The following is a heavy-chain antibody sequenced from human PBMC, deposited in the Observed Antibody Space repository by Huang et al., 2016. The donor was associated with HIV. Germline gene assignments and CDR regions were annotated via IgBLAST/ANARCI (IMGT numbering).Heavy chain of an antibody. Sequence: QLQLQESGPGLVKPSETLSLTCTVSGGSIRSDNYYWGWIRQPPGKGLEWIGGIYYSGSPYYNPSLKSRVTITVDTSKNQFSLKMRSVTAADTAVYYCARLPGSITMIRGVITDPYWGQGTLVTVSS. J-gene: IGHJ4*02. CDR2: IYYSGSP. CDR3: ARLPGSITMIRGVITDPY. D-gene: IGHD3-10*01. V-gene: IGHV4-39*01. CDR1: GGSIRSDNYY.